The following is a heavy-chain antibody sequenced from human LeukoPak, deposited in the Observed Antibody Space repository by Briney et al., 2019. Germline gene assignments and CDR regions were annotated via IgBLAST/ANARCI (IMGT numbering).Heavy chain of an antibody. V-gene: IGHV1-69*05. CDR2: IIPIFGTA. Sequence: SVKVSCKASGGTFSSYAISWVRQAPGQGLEWMGGIIPIFGTANYAQKFQGRVTITTDESTSTAYMELSSLRSEDTAVYYCASRLLWFGESTYPYWGQGTLVTVSS. CDR1: GGTFSSYA. D-gene: IGHD3-10*01. J-gene: IGHJ4*02. CDR3: ASRLLWFGESTYPY.